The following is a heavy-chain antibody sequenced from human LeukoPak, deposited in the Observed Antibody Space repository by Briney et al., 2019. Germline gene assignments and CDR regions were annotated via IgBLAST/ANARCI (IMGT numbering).Heavy chain of an antibody. D-gene: IGHD3-22*01. J-gene: IGHJ4*02. Sequence: PGGSLRLSCAASGLTVSSYMSWVRQAPGKGLEWVSVIYSGGSIYYADSVKGRFTISRDKSKNTLYLQMNSLRAEDTAVYYCARGLQGNYYDSSGYHYFDYWGQGTLVTVSS. CDR3: ARGLQGNYYDSSGYHYFDY. CDR2: IYSGGSI. V-gene: IGHV3-66*01. CDR1: GLTVSSY.